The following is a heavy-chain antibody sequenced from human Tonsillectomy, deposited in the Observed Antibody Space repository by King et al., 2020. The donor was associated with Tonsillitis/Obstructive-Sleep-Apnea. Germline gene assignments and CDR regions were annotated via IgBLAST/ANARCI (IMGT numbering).Heavy chain of an antibody. V-gene: IGHV3-30*04. CDR3: ARDYNLYYDFWSGYEGGWFDP. Sequence: VQLVESGGGVVQPGRSLRLSCAASGFPFSTYAMHWVRQAPGKGLEWVAVISYDGSDKYYADSVRGRFTISRDNSKNTLYLQMNSLRAEDTAVYYCARDYNLYYDFWSGYEGGWFDPWGQGTLVTVSS. CDR2: ISYDGSDK. J-gene: IGHJ5*01. D-gene: IGHD3-3*01. CDR1: GFPFSTYA.